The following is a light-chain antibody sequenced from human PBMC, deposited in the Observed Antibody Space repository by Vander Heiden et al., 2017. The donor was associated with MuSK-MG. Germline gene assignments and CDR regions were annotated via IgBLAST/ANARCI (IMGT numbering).Light chain of an antibody. CDR3: SSYVGSNTYV. Sequence: QSALTQPPSASGSPGRSVTIPCTGTSSDVGRYNSVSWYQQHPGRAPKLMIYDVNQRPSGVPDRFSGSKSGNTASLTVSGLQAEDEAEYYCSSYVGSNTYVFGTGTKVTVL. V-gene: IGLV2-8*01. J-gene: IGLJ1*01. CDR2: DVN. CDR1: SSDVGRYNS.